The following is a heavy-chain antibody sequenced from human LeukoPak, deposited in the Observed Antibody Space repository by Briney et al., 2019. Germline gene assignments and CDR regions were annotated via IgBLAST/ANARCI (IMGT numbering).Heavy chain of an antibody. Sequence: ASVKVSCKASGYTFTGYYMHWVRQAPGQGLEWMGWINPNSGGTNYAQKFQGRVTMTRDTSISTAYMELNRLRSDDTAVYYCAREDYANGWSPFDYWGQGTLVTVSS. J-gene: IGHJ4*02. D-gene: IGHD6-19*01. CDR1: GYTFTGYY. V-gene: IGHV1-2*02. CDR3: AREDYANGWSPFDY. CDR2: INPNSGGT.